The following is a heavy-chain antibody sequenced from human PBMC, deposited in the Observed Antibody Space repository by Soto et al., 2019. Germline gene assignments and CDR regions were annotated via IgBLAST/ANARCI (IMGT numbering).Heavy chain of an antibody. J-gene: IGHJ4*02. CDR1: GYSFTSYW. Sequence: PGESLKISCKGSGYSFTSYWIGWVRQMPGKGLEWMGIIYPGDSDTRYSPSFQGQVTISADKSISTAYLQWSSLKASDTAMYYCARLATYCISTSCYVGGDTGIDYWGQGTLVTVSS. V-gene: IGHV5-51*01. CDR3: ARLATYCISTSCYVGGDTGIDY. D-gene: IGHD2-2*01. CDR2: IYPGDSDT.